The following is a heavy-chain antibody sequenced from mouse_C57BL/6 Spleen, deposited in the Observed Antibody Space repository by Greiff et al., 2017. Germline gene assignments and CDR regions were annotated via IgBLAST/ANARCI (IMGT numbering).Heavy chain of an antibody. CDR2: INPSSGYT. V-gene: IGHV1-4*01. Sequence: VQLQQSGAELARPGASVKMSCKASGYTFTSYTMHWVKQRPGQGLEWIGYINPSSGYTKYNQKFKDKATLTADTSSSTAYMQLSSLTSEASAVYYCARDYYGSPYYFDYWGQGTTLTVSS. CDR1: GYTFTSYT. CDR3: ARDYYGSPYYFDY. D-gene: IGHD1-1*01. J-gene: IGHJ2*01.